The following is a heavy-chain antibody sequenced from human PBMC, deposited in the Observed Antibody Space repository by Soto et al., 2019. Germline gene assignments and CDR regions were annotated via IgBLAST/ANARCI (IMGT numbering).Heavy chain of an antibody. V-gene: IGHV4-39*01. CDR3: ARLVLRYFAWLLYYFDY. J-gene: IGHJ4*02. CDR2: IYYSGST. CDR1: GGSISSSSYY. D-gene: IGHD3-9*01. Sequence: PSETLSLTCTVSGGSISSSSYYWGWIRQPPGKGLEWIGSIYYSGSTYYNPSLKSRVTISVDTSKNQFSLKLSSVTAADTAVYYCARLVLRYFAWLLYYFDYWGQGTLVTVSS.